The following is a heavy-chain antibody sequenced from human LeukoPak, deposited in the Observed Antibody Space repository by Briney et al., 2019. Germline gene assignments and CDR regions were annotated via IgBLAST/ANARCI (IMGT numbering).Heavy chain of an antibody. D-gene: IGHD1-14*01. V-gene: IGHV4-39*07. Sequence: SETLSLTCTVSGGSISSSSRYWGWIRQPPGKGLEWIGSIYYSGTTYYSPSLKSRVTISVDTSKNQFSLKLSSVTAADTAVYYCAREWHRDYYFDYWGQGTLVTVSS. CDR3: AREWHRDYYFDY. J-gene: IGHJ4*02. CDR2: IYYSGTT. CDR1: GGSISSSSRY.